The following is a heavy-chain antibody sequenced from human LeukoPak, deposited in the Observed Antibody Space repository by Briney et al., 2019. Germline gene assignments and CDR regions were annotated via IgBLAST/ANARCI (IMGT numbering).Heavy chain of an antibody. Sequence: PGGSLRLSCAASGFTFSSYWMGWVRQAPGKGLEWVANIKQDGSDKYYVDSVKGRFTISRDNSKNTLYLQMNSLRVEDTAVYYCASHGGSYYVLDYWGQGTLVTVSS. J-gene: IGHJ4*02. CDR3: ASHGGSYYVLDY. CDR1: GFTFSSYW. D-gene: IGHD1-26*01. CDR2: IKQDGSDK. V-gene: IGHV3-7*05.